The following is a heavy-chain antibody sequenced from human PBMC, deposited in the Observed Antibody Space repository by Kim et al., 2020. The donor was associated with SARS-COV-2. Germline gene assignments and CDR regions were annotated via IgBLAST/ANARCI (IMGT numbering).Heavy chain of an antibody. J-gene: IGHJ4*02. D-gene: IGHD3-10*01. CDR2: NSGGT. CDR3: ARDRGDY. Sequence: NSGGTNYAQTFEGRVTITRDTTINTAYMELSRLRSGDTAVYYCARDRGDYWGQGTLVTVSS. V-gene: IGHV1-2*02.